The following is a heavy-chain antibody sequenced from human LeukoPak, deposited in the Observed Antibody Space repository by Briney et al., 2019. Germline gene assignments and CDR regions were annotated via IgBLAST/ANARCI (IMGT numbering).Heavy chain of an antibody. D-gene: IGHD6-6*01. J-gene: IGHJ4*02. CDR1: GFTFSNAW. Sequence: PGGSLRLSCAASGFTFSNAWMSWVRQAPGKGLEWVSGINWNGGSTGYADSVKGRFTISRDNAKNSLYLQMNSLRAEDTALYYCARVGGYSSSSENDYWGQGTVVTVSS. CDR3: ARVGGYSSSSENDY. V-gene: IGHV3-20*04. CDR2: INWNGGST.